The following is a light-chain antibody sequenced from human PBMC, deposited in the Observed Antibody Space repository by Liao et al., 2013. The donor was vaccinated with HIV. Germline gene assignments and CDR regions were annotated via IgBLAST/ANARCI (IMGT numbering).Light chain of an antibody. Sequence: SYEVTQPPSVSVSPGQTATITCSGDKLGDKYACWYQQKPGQAPELVIHYDKDRPSGIPARFFGSNSGNTATLTITRVEAGDEADYYCQVWDGDFAVFGGGTKLTVL. CDR1: KLGDKY. CDR3: QVWDGDFAV. V-gene: IGLV3-1*01. J-gene: IGLJ2*01. CDR2: YDK.